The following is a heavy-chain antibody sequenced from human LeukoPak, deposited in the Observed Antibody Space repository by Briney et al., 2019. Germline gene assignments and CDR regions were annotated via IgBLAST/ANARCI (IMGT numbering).Heavy chain of an antibody. CDR2: IIPIVGTP. J-gene: IGHJ6*03. V-gene: IGHV1-69*04. CDR3: ARIYQIGYYDFWSGYGYYMDV. Sequence: SVKVSCKASGGAFSDYAISWVRQAPGQGLEWMGRIIPIVGTPNYAQKFQGRVTITRNTSISTAYMELSSLRSEDTAVYYCARIYQIGYYDFWSGYGYYMDVWGKGTTVTVSS. D-gene: IGHD3-3*01. CDR1: GGAFSDYA.